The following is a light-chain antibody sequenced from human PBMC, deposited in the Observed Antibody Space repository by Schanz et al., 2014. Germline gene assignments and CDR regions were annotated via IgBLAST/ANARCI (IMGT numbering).Light chain of an antibody. V-gene: IGLV2-18*02. CDR1: SSDVGSYNR. CDR2: EVS. CDR3: SSYTSSSPWV. J-gene: IGLJ3*02. Sequence: QSALTQPPSVSGSPGQSVTISCTGTSSDVGSYNRVSWYQQPPGTPPKLMIYEVSNRPSGVPDRFSGSKSGNTASLTISGLQAEDEADYYCSSYTSSSPWVFGGGTKLTVL.